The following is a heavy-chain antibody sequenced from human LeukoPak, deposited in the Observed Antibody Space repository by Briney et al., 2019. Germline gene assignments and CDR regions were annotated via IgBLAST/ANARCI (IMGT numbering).Heavy chain of an antibody. Sequence: ASVKVSCKASGYTFTSYDINWVRQATGHGLEWMGWMNPDSGNTGYAQKFQGRVTITRNTSISTAYMELSSLRSEDTAVYYCASADDYGDLRGAFDIWGQGTMVTVSS. CDR1: GYTFTSYD. CDR3: ASADDYGDLRGAFDI. CDR2: MNPDSGNT. V-gene: IGHV1-8*03. J-gene: IGHJ3*02. D-gene: IGHD4-17*01.